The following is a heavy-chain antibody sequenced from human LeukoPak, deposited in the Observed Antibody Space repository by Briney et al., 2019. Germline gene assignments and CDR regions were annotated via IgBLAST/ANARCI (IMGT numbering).Heavy chain of an antibody. V-gene: IGHV4-30-4*01. J-gene: IGHJ6*02. CDR1: GGSISSGDYY. CDR2: IYYSGST. CDR3: ARVELYYYGMDV. D-gene: IGHD1-1*01. Sequence: PLETLSLTCTVSGGSISSGDYYWSWIRQPPGKGLEWTGYIYYSGSTYYNPSLKSRVTISVDTSKNQFSLKLSSVTAADTAVYYCARVELYYYGMDVWGQGTTVTVSS.